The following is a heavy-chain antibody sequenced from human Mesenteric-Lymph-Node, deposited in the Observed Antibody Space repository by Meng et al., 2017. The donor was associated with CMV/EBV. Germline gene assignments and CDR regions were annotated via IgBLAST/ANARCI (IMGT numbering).Heavy chain of an antibody. J-gene: IGHJ4*02. CDR1: GFTFRSYS. V-gene: IGHV3-21*01. CDR2: ISSSSSYI. CDR3: ARGGSTTGTGYY. D-gene: IGHD1-1*01. Sequence: SWAASGFTFRSYSMNWVRQAPGKGLEWVSSISSSSSYIYYADSVKGRFTISRDNAKNSLYLQMNSLRAEDTAVYYCARGGSTTGTGYYWGQGTLVTVSS.